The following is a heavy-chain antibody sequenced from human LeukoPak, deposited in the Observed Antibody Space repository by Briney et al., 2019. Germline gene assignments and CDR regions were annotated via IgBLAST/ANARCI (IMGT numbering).Heavy chain of an antibody. J-gene: IGHJ3*02. CDR1: GYTLTELS. CDR3: ARDQSSGSYGVAAFDI. Sequence: ASVKVSCKVSGYTLTELSKHWVRQAPGKGLEWMGGFDPEDGETIYAQKFQGRVTMTEDTSTDTAYMELSSLRSEDTAVYYCARDQSSGSYGVAAFDIWGQGTMVTVSS. V-gene: IGHV1-24*01. D-gene: IGHD1-26*01. CDR2: FDPEDGET.